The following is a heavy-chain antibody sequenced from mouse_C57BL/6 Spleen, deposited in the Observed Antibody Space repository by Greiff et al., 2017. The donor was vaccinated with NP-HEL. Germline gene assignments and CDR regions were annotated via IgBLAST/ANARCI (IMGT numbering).Heavy chain of an antibody. J-gene: IGHJ4*01. CDR2: IRNKANGYTT. Sequence: EVQRVESGGGLVQPGGSLSLSCAASGFTFTDYYMSWVRQPPGKALEWLGFIRNKANGYTTEYSASVKGRFTISRDNSQSILYLQMNALRAEDSATYYCARGYGNYEVYAMDYWGQGTSVTVSS. CDR1: GFTFTDYY. V-gene: IGHV7-3*01. CDR3: ARGYGNYEVYAMDY. D-gene: IGHD2-1*01.